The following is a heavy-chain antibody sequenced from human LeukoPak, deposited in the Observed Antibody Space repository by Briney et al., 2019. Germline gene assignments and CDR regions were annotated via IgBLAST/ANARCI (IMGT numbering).Heavy chain of an antibody. CDR2: TSYGGGA. J-gene: IGHJ4*02. CDR1: GPSVSRGGYY. Sequence: SETLSPTCPIAGPSVSRGGYYWSRIRQHPGKVLEWIGYTSYGGGAYYNPSLMSRITMSVDRSQNQYSLKMRDVTAADTAVDFCATAEWENFYFDSWGQGAQVGVTS. D-gene: IGHD1-26*01. CDR3: ATAEWENFYFDS. V-gene: IGHV4-31*03.